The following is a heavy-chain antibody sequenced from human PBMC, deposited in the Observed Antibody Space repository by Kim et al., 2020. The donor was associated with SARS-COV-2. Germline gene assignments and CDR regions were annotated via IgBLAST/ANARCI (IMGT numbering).Heavy chain of an antibody. D-gene: IGHD6-13*01. CDR1: GYSFTIYY. V-gene: IGHV1-46*01. Sequence: ASVKVSCKASGYSFTIYYIHWVRQDPGQGLEWMGIINPSGGNTNYAQKFQGRVTMTRDTSTSTDYMEMSSLRSDDTAVYYCVSDRQSSTWNKVDYWGQGT. J-gene: IGHJ4*02. CDR2: INPSGGNT. CDR3: VSDRQSSTWNKVDY.